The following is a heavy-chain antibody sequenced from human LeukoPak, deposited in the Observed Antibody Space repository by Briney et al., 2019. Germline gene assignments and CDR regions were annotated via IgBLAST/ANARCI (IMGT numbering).Heavy chain of an antibody. J-gene: IGHJ4*01. CDR3: AKDRGSGWTTYFDY. V-gene: IGHV3-48*03. CDR1: GFTFSSYE. Sequence: GGSLRLSCAASGFTFSSYEMNWVRQAPGKGLEWVSYISSSGSTTYYADSVKGRFTISRDNAKNSLYLQMNRLRAEDTAVYYCAKDRGSGWTTYFDYWGHGTLVTVSS. D-gene: IGHD6-25*01. CDR2: ISSSGSTT.